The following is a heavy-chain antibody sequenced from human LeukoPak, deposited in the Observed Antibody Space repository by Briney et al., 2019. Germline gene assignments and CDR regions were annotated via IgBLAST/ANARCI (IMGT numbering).Heavy chain of an antibody. J-gene: IGHJ3*02. CDR2: ISYDGSNK. V-gene: IGHV3-30-3*01. CDR3: ARVLMPFGAFDI. Sequence: GGSLRLSCAASGFTFSSYAMHWVRQAPGKGLEWVAVISYDGSNKYYADSVKGRFTISRDNSKNTLYLQMNSLRAEDTAVYYCARVLMPFGAFDIWGQGTMVTVSS. D-gene: IGHD3-10*01. CDR1: GFTFSSYA.